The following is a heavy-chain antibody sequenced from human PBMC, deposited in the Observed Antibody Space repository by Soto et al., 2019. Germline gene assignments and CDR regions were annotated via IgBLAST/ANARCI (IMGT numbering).Heavy chain of an antibody. CDR2: ISYDGSNK. CDR3: AKLLSGSYYHAFDI. D-gene: IGHD1-26*01. CDR1: GFTFSGYG. V-gene: IGHV3-30*18. Sequence: PGGSLRLSCAASGFTFSGYGMHWVRQAPGKGLEWVAVISYDGSNKYYADSVKGRFTISRDNSKNTLYLQMNSLRAEDTAVYYCAKLLSGSYYHAFDIWGQGTMVTVSS. J-gene: IGHJ3*02.